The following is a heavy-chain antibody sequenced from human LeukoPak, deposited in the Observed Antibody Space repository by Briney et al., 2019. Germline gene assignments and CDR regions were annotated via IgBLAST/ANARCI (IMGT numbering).Heavy chain of an antibody. CDR3: AKSCSGGSCYGY. Sequence: GGSLRLSCVPSGFTFSNYWMHWVRRAPGKGLVWVSRINDDGSYITYADSVKGRFTISRDNAKNTLYLQMNSLRAEDTAVYYCAKSCSGGSCYGYWGQGTLVTVSS. V-gene: IGHV3-74*01. J-gene: IGHJ4*02. CDR1: GFTFSNYW. CDR2: INDDGSYI. D-gene: IGHD2-15*01.